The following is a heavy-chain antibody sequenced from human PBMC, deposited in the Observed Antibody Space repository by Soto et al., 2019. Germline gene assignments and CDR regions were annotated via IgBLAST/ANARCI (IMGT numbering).Heavy chain of an antibody. CDR2: LYISGST. D-gene: IGHD6-19*01. V-gene: IGHV4-4*07. Sequence: SETLSLTCSVSGASIRDYHWSWVRQPAGKGLEWIGRLYISGSTKYNPSLKSRVTMSADTSVNQFSLTLRSVTAADTATYYCARMYNSGFYRPEGDYYFYGMDVWGQGTTVTVSS. J-gene: IGHJ6*02. CDR3: ARMYNSGFYRPEGDYYFYGMDV. CDR1: GASIRDYH.